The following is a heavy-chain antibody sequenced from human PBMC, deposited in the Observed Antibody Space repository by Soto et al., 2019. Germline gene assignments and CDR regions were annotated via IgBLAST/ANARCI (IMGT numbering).Heavy chain of an antibody. V-gene: IGHV3-30-3*01. D-gene: IGHD1-26*01. Sequence: QVQLVESGGGVVQPGRSLRLSCAASGFTFNFFAMHWVRQAPGKGLEWVAAVSKDGSNTYYADSVKGRFTISRDNPKNTLYLQMNSLSLEDTAVYYCARDIWWEPGVDAFHIWGQGTMVTVSP. CDR3: ARDIWWEPGVDAFHI. J-gene: IGHJ3*02. CDR2: VSKDGSNT. CDR1: GFTFNFFA.